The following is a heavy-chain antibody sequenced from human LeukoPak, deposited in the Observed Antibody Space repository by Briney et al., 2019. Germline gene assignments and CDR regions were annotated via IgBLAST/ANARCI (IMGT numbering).Heavy chain of an antibody. CDR2: IYYSGST. CDR3: ARGRISSSSAWDFDY. Sequence: PSETLSLTCTVSGVSISSSSYYWGWIRQPPGKGLEWIGSIYYSGSTYYNPSLKSRVTISVDTSKNQFSLKLSSVTAADTAVYYWARGRISSSSAWDFDYWGQGTLVTVSS. J-gene: IGHJ4*02. D-gene: IGHD6-6*01. V-gene: IGHV4-39*07. CDR1: GVSISSSSYY.